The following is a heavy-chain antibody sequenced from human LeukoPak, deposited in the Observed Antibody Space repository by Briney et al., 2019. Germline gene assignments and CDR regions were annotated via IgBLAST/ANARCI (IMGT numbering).Heavy chain of an antibody. CDR2: IKPDGGEK. J-gene: IGHJ4*02. CDR1: GFTFSSYM. V-gene: IGHV3-7*01. Sequence: GGSLRLSCAASGFTFSSYMMTWVRQAPGKGLEWVANIKPDGGEKFYVDSVRGRFTISRDNAKNSLYLQMNSLRAEDTAVYYCAADSSGYYFDYWGQGTLVTVSS. D-gene: IGHD3-22*01. CDR3: AADSSGYYFDY.